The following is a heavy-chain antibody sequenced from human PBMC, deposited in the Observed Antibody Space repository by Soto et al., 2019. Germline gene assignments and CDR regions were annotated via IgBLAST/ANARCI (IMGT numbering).Heavy chain of an antibody. D-gene: IGHD7-27*01. J-gene: IGHJ3*01. V-gene: IGHV3-23*01. CDR2: IGGTDGDSDGVP. Sequence: VQLLESGGDLVQPGGSLRLSCVASGFILNNYAMSWVRQALGKGLEWVSTIGGTDGDSDGVPWYEDSVKARFTISRNRSANTLFLHMDNWRAEDSALYYCVKRGRNWGAVDCWGQRTTVVVSS. CDR1: GFILNNYA. CDR3: VKRGRNWGAVDC.